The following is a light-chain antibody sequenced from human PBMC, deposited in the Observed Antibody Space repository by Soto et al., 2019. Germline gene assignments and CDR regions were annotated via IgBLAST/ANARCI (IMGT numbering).Light chain of an antibody. CDR2: KAS. V-gene: IGKV1-5*03. Sequence: DIQMTQSPSTLSASVGDRVTVTCRASQSISRWLAWYQQKPGKAPKLLIYKASILESGVPSRFSGSGSGTDFTLTINRLEPEDFAVYYCHPYGSSRTFGQGTKVDI. CDR1: QSISRW. J-gene: IGKJ1*01. CDR3: HPYGSSRT.